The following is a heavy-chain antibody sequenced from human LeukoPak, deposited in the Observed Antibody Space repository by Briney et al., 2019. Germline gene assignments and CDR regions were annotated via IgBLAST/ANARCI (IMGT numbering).Heavy chain of an antibody. CDR1: GFTFSSYD. CDR3: AGSGSHVY. CDR2: ITGNGTSR. D-gene: IGHD1-26*01. J-gene: IGHJ4*02. Sequence: PGGSLRLSCAASGFTFSSYDINWVRQAPGKGLEWVSSITGNGTSRNFADSVRGRFTIYRDNSKNTAYHQMNSLRAEDTAVYDCAGSGSHVYWGQGTLVTVSS. V-gene: IGHV3-23*01.